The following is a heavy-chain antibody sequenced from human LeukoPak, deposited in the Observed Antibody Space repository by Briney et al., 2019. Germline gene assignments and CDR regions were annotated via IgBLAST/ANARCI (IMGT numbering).Heavy chain of an antibody. J-gene: IGHJ4*02. CDR3: PKGKVSFDY. CDR2: ICWDSGSK. Sequence: GGSLRLSCAASGFTFDGYAMHWVRQAPGKGLEWVAVICWDSGSKGYADSVKGRFTISRDNAKNSLYLQMNSLRAEDTALYYCPKGKVSFDYWGQGTMVTVSS. V-gene: IGHV3-9*01. CDR1: GFTFDGYA.